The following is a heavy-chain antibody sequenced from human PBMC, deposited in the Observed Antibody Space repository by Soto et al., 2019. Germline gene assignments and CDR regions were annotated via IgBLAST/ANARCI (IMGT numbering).Heavy chain of an antibody. V-gene: IGHV3-21*01. Sequence: GGSLRLSCAASGFTFSSYSMNWVRQAPGKGLEWVSSISSSSSYIYYADSVKGRFTISRDNAKNSLYLQMNSLRAEDTAVYYCARIAAAGDRLDYWGQRTLVTVSS. CDR2: ISSSSSYI. CDR3: ARIAAAGDRLDY. D-gene: IGHD6-13*01. CDR1: GFTFSSYS. J-gene: IGHJ4*02.